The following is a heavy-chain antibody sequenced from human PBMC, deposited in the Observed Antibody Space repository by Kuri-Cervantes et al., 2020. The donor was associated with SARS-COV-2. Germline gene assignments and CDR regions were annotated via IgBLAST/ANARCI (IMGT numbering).Heavy chain of an antibody. CDR2: IYSSGTT. D-gene: IGHD2/OR15-2a*01. V-gene: IGHV3-53*01. Sequence: GESLKISCAAAGFSVSSNFMSWVRQAPGKGLEWVSIIYSSGTTYYADSVKGRFTISRDNSKNTLYLHMNSLRAEDTAVYHCVRHPKTIPQYHFDYWGQGTLVTGSS. J-gene: IGHJ4*02. CDR1: GFSVSSNF. CDR3: VRHPKTIPQYHFDY.